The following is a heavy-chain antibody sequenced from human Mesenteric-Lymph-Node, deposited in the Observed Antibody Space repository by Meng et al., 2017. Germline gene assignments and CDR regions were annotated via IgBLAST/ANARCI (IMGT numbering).Heavy chain of an antibody. CDR1: GFTFTNSA. J-gene: IGHJ4*02. Sequence: GGSLRLSCAASGFTFTNSAMSWVRQAPVKGLEWVSTISGSGDRTYYRGSVKGRFTISRDNFKDTLYLQMDNLEVEDMAVYYCATNLGHDYDFDNWGQGTLVTVSS. D-gene: IGHD4-17*01. CDR2: ISGSGDRT. V-gene: IGHV3-23*01. CDR3: ATNLGHDYDFDN.